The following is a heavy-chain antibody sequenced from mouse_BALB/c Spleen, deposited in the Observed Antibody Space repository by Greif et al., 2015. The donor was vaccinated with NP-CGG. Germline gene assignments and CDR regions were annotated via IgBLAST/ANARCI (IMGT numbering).Heavy chain of an antibody. CDR1: GFTFSDYY. V-gene: IGHV5-4*02. J-gene: IGHJ1*01. CDR3: ARDGNYWYCDV. D-gene: IGHD2-1*01. Sequence: EVKLMESGGGLVKPGGSLKLSCAASGFTFSDYYMYWVRQTPEKRLEWVATISDGGSYTYYPDSVKGRFTISRDNAKNNLYLQMSRLKSEDTAMYYCARDGNYWYCDVWGAGTTVTVSS. CDR2: ISDGGSYT.